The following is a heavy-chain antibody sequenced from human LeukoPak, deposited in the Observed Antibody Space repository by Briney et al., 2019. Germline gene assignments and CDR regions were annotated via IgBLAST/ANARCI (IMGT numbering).Heavy chain of an antibody. CDR1: GFTFSSYA. CDR2: ISSNGGST. V-gene: IGHV3-64*01. CDR3: ARETNYYDSSGYMGAFDI. D-gene: IGHD3-22*01. J-gene: IGHJ3*02. Sequence: SGGSLRLSCAASGFTFSSYAMHWVRQAPGKGLEYVSAISSNGGSTYYANSVKGRFTISRDNSKNTLYLQMGSLRAEDMAVYYCARETNYYDSSGYMGAFDIWGQGTMVTVSS.